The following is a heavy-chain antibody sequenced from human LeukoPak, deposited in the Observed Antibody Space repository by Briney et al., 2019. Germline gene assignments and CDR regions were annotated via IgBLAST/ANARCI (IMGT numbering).Heavy chain of an antibody. CDR2: ISGSGGST. CDR1: GFTFSNYA. J-gene: IGHJ4*02. Sequence: GGSLRLSCAASGFTFSNYAMSWVRQAPGKGLEWVSAISGSGGSTYYADSVKGRFTISRDNSKNTLYLQMNSLRAEDTAVYYCAKALWKGGYYDSSGIFDYWGQGTLVTVSS. CDR3: AKALWKGGYYDSSGIFDY. D-gene: IGHD3-22*01. V-gene: IGHV3-23*01.